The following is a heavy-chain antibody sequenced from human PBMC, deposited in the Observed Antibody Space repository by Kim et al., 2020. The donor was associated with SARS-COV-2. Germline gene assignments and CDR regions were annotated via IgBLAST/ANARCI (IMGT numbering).Heavy chain of an antibody. CDR2: IRSKAYGGTT. V-gene: IGHV3-49*04. D-gene: IGHD3-22*01. CDR3: TRGGNYDSSGYYYSYYYYGMDV. CDR1: GFTFGDYA. J-gene: IGHJ6*02. Sequence: GGSLRLSCTASGFTFGDYAMSWVRQAPGKGLEWVGFIRSKAYGGTTEYAASVKGRFTISRDDSKSIAYLQMNSLKTEDTAVYYCTRGGNYDSSGYYYSYYYYGMDVWGQGTTVTVSS.